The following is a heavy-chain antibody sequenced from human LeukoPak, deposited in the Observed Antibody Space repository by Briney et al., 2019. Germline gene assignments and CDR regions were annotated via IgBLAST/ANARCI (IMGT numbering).Heavy chain of an antibody. CDR1: GYTFIGYY. CDR2: IIPNTSVT. CDR3: ARECDTAIDTNWFDP. J-gene: IGHJ5*02. Sequence: GSVTVSCKASGYTFIGYYLHWVRQGPGQGVEWGGWIIPNTSVTNYAQRFQARLSLTTDTSISTAYMELSRLRSDDTAVYYCARECDTAIDTNWFDPSGPGSLVTVFS. V-gene: IGHV1-2*02. D-gene: IGHD5-18*01.